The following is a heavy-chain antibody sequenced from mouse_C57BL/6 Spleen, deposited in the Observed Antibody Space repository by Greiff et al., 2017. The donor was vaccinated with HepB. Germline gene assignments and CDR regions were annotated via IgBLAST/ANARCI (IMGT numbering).Heavy chain of an antibody. V-gene: IGHV1-50*01. J-gene: IGHJ4*01. CDR2: IDPSDSYT. CDR1: GYTFTSYW. CDR3: ARGARMDY. Sequence: QVQLQQSGAELVKPGASVKLSCKASGYTFTSYWMQWVKQRPGQGLEWIGEIDPSDSYTNYNQKFKGKATLTVDTSSRTAYMQLISLTSEDSAVYYCARGARMDYWGQGTSVTVSS.